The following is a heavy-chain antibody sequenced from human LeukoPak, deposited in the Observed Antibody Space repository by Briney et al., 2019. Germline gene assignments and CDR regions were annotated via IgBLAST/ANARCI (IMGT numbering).Heavy chain of an antibody. Sequence: ASVKVSCKASGYTFTSYDINWVRQATGQGLEWMGWMNPNSGNTGYAQKFQGRVTMTTDTSTSTAYMELRSLRSDDTAVYYCARVGFVDTAMARSYGMDVWGQGTTVTVSS. J-gene: IGHJ6*02. CDR1: GYTFTSYD. CDR2: MNPNSGNT. V-gene: IGHV1-8*01. D-gene: IGHD5-18*01. CDR3: ARVGFVDTAMARSYGMDV.